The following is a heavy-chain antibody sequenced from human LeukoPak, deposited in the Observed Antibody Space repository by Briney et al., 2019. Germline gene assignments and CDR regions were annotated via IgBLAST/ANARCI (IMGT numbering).Heavy chain of an antibody. J-gene: IGHJ4*02. Sequence: PGGSLRLSRAASGFTFSSYSMNWVRQAPGKGLEWVSYISSSGSTIYYADSVKGRFTISRDNAKNSLYLQMNSLRAEDTAVYYCARGSSSWYTLWGQGTLVTVSS. D-gene: IGHD6-13*01. CDR1: GFTFSSYS. CDR3: ARGSSSWYTL. V-gene: IGHV3-48*04. CDR2: ISSSGSTI.